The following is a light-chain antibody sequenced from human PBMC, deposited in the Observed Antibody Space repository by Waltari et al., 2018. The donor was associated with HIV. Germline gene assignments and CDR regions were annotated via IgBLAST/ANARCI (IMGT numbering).Light chain of an antibody. CDR2: SNN. CDR1: SPNIGSNT. V-gene: IGLV1-44*01. CDR3: AAWDDSLNGWV. Sequence: QSVLTQPPSASGTPGQRVTISCSGSSPNIGSNTVNWYQQLPGTAPQLLIYSNNQQPSAVPVRFSGSTSRTSAALAISGLQSEDEADYYCAAWDDSLNGWVFGGGTKLTVL. J-gene: IGLJ3*02.